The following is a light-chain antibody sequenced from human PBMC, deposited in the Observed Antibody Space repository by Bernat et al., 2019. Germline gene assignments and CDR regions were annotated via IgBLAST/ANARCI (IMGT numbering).Light chain of an antibody. J-gene: IGLJ1*01. CDR3: SSYAGSSIYV. CDR2: GNT. Sequence: QSVLTQPPSVSGAPGQRVTISCTGTSSNIGADYDVQWYQQIPGTAPKLLIYGNTNRPSGVPGRFSGSKSDTSASLAISGLQAEDEADYYCSSYAGSSIYVFGTGTRVSIL. V-gene: IGLV1-40*01. CDR1: SSNIGADYD.